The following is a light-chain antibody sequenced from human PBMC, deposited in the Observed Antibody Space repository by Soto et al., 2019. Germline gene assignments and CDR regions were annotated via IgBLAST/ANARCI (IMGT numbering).Light chain of an antibody. CDR2: DVS. CDR3: SSYTSSFCV. Sequence: QSALTQPASVSGSPGQSITISCTGTSSDVGGYNYVSWYQQHPGKAPKLMIYDVSNRPSGVSNRFSGSKSGNTASLTISGLQAEDEADYYCSSYTSSFCVFGTGTKVTVL. V-gene: IGLV2-14*01. J-gene: IGLJ1*01. CDR1: SSDVGGYNY.